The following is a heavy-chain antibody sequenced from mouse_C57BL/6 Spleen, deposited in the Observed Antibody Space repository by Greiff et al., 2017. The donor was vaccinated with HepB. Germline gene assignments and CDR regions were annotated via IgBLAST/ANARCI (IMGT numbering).Heavy chain of an antibody. J-gene: IGHJ4*01. CDR2: ISYDGSN. V-gene: IGHV3-6*01. CDR3: ARDALWAMDY. CDR1: GYSITSGYY. Sequence: EVKLMESGPGLVKPSQSLSLTCSVTGYSITSGYYWNWIRQFPGNKLEWMGYISYDGSNNYNPSLKNRISITRDTSKNQFFLKLNSVTTEDTATYYCARDALWAMDYWGQGTSVTVSS.